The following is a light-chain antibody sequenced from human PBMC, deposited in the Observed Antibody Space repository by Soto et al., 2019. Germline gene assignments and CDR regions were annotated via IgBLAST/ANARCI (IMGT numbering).Light chain of an antibody. CDR3: HQYNNWPPYT. Sequence: EIVMTQSPATLSVFPGERATLSCRASQSVSTNLAWYQQKPGQAPRLLIYGASARATGIPARFSGSGSGTEFTLTNSSLQSEDFAVYYCHQYNNWPPYTFGQGTKLEIK. CDR2: GAS. CDR1: QSVSTN. V-gene: IGKV3-15*01. J-gene: IGKJ2*01.